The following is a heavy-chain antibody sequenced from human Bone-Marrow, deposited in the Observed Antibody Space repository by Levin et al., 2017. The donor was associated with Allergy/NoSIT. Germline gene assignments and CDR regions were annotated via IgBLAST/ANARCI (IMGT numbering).Heavy chain of an antibody. CDR3: ARYPHGDAGNRKWVFDY. Sequence: ASVKVSCKSSGYTFNNYGVNWVRQAPGQGLAWVGWISPFNGVTNYADDLQGRVTLTTDTSTSTTYMELRSLRSDDTAIYYCARYPHGDAGNRKWVFDYWGQGTLVTVSS. CDR1: GYTFNNYG. D-gene: IGHD1-14*01. CDR2: ISPFNGVT. V-gene: IGHV1-18*01. J-gene: IGHJ4*02.